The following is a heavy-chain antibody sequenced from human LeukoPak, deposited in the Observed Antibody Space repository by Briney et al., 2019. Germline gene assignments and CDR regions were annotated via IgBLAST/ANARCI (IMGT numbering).Heavy chain of an antibody. CDR1: GYTFTHYY. D-gene: IGHD5-18*01. CDR2: INPGGGTT. J-gene: IGHJ4*02. V-gene: IGHV1-46*01. Sequence: GASVKVSCKASGYTFTHYYIHWVRQAPGQGLEWMGIINPGGGTTNYAQKFQGRVTLTRDTSTSTVYMELYSLRSEDTAVYYCARSPYTYGSLFYLDYWGQGTLVTVSS. CDR3: ARSPYTYGSLFYLDY.